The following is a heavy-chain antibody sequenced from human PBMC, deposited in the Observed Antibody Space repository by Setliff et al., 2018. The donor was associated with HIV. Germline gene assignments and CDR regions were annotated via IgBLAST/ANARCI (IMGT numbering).Heavy chain of an antibody. CDR2: ISSSSSYT. V-gene: IGHV3-21*01. CDR1: GFTFSSYS. Sequence: LRLSCAASGFTFSSYSMNWVRQAPGKGLEWVSYISSSSSYTHYADSVKGRFTISRDNVKNSLYLQMNSLRAEDTAVYYCARAKEISTYGLDYWGQGTLVTVSS. CDR3: ARAKEISTYGLDY. J-gene: IGHJ4*02. D-gene: IGHD2-2*01.